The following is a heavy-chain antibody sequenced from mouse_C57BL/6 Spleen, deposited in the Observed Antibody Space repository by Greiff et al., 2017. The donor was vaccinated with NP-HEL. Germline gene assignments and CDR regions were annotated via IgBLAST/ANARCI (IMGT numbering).Heavy chain of an antibody. V-gene: IGHV1S81*02. D-gene: IGHD1-1*01. J-gene: IGHJ2*01. CDR1: GHTFTSYW. Sequence: QVQLQQPGAELVKAGASVKMSCKASGHTFTSYWMHWVKQRLGQGLEWFAETNPTNGRTYYNKKFKSKATLTVDKSTRTAYTQLSGPTMEDSAVSSYAKIKKLVATMVKYWGQGTTLTVSS. CDR3: AKIKKLVATMVKY. CDR2: TNPTNGRT.